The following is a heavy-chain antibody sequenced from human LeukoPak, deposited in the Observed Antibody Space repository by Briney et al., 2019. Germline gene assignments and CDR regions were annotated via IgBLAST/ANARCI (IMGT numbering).Heavy chain of an antibody. CDR1: GHSISTGYY. J-gene: IGHJ6*04. V-gene: IGHV4-38-2*01. Sequence: SETLSLTCAVSGHSISTGYYWGWIRQPPGKGLEWIGSMSHNRGTYYNPSLKSRVTISMDTSKNQISLRLTSVAAADTAVYYCASYYASGVSAYNYYGMDVWGKGTTVTVSS. CDR2: MSHNRGT. CDR3: ASYYASGVSAYNYYGMDV. D-gene: IGHD3-10*01.